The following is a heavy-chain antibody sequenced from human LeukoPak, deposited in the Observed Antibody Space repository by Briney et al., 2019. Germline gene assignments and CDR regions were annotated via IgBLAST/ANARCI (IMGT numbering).Heavy chain of an antibody. D-gene: IGHD3-9*01. J-gene: IGHJ3*02. CDR3: ARSLYYDILTGYYNRDAFDI. CDR2: ISAYNGNT. CDR1: GYTFTSYG. V-gene: IGHV1-18*01. Sequence: ASVKVSCKASGYTFTSYGINWVRQAPGQGLEWMGWISAYNGNTNYAQKLQGRVTMTTDTSTSTAYMELRSLRSDDTAVYYCARSLYYDILTGYYNRDAFDIWGQGTMVTVSS.